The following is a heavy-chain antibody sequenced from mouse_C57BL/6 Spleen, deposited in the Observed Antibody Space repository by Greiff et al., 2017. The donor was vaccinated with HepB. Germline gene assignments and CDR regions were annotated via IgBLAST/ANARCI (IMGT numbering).Heavy chain of an antibody. CDR3: ARNPSNYFDY. CDR1: GYTFTGYW. J-gene: IGHJ2*01. V-gene: IGHV1-9*01. D-gene: IGHD2-10*02. Sequence: QVQLKQSGAELLKPGASVKLSCKASGYTFTGYWIEWVKQRPGHGLEWIGEILPGSGSTNYTEKFKGKATFTADTSSNTAYMQLSSLTTEDSAIYYCARNPSNYFDYWGQGTTLTVSS. CDR2: ILPGSGST.